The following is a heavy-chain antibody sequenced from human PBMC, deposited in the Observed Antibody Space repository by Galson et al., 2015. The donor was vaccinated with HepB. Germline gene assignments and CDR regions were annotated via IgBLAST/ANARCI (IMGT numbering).Heavy chain of an antibody. D-gene: IGHD3-10*01. CDR1: GFTFSSYS. CDR3: ASNMVRGVIPQDYYYYYGMDV. J-gene: IGHJ6*02. Sequence: SLRLSCAASGFTFSSYSMNWVRQAPGKGLEWVSSISSSSSYICYADSVKGRFTISRDNAKNSLYLQMNSLRAEDTAVYYCASNMVRGVIPQDYYYYYGMDVWGQGTTVTVSS. CDR2: ISSSSSYI. V-gene: IGHV3-21*01.